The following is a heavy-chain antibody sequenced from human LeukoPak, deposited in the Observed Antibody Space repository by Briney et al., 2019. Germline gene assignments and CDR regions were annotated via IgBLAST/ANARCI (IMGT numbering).Heavy chain of an antibody. Sequence: PSETLSLTCTVSGGSISSYYWSWIRQPPGKGLEWLGEINHSGSTNYNPSLKSRVTISVDTSKNQFSLKLSSVTAADTAVYYCARDWVIVGATTSEHWGQGTLVTVSS. V-gene: IGHV4-34*01. D-gene: IGHD1-26*01. CDR1: GGSISSYY. CDR2: INHSGST. J-gene: IGHJ1*01. CDR3: ARDWVIVGATTSEH.